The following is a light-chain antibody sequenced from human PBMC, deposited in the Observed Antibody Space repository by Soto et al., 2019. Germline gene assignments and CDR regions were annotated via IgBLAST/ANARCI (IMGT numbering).Light chain of an antibody. CDR2: DVS. V-gene: IGLV2-14*01. CDR1: ISDVGGYNY. CDR3: SSYTGTSTPYI. Sequence: QSALTQPASVSGSPGQSITISCTGTISDVGGYNYVSWYQQHPGKAPKPMIYDVSNRPSGVSNRFSGSKSGNTASLTIYGLQAEDEADYYCSSYTGTSTPYIFGTGTKLTVL. J-gene: IGLJ1*01.